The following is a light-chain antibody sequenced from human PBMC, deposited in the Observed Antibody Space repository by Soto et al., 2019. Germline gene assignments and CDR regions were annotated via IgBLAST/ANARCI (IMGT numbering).Light chain of an antibody. V-gene: IGLV4-60*02. Sequence: QLVLTQSSSASASLGSSVKLTCTLSSGHSSYIIAWHQQQPGKAPRYLMDLESSGSYNKWSGVPDRFSGSSSGADRYLTISNLQFEDEADYYCETWDSNTWVFGGGTKLTVL. CDR3: ETWDSNTWV. J-gene: IGLJ3*02. CDR2: LESSGSY. CDR1: SGHSSYI.